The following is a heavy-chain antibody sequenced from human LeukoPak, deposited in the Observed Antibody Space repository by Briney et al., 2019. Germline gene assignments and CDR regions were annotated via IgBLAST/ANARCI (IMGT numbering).Heavy chain of an antibody. CDR3: ARGEQQLVLPFDY. CDR2: IWYDGSNK. V-gene: IGHV3-33*01. Sequence: GGSLRRSCAASGFTFSSYGMHWVRQAPGKGLEWVAVIWYDGSNKYYADSVKGRFTISRDNSKNTLYLQMNSLRAEDTAVYYCARGEQQLVLPFDYWGQGTLVTVSS. J-gene: IGHJ4*02. D-gene: IGHD6-13*01. CDR1: GFTFSSYG.